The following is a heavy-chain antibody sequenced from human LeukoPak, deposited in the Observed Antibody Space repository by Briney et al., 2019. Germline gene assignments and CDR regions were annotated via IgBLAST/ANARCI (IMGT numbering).Heavy chain of an antibody. D-gene: IGHD2-2*01. CDR1: GYRFTNYW. CDR3: ARHGIGSTSRQAMDV. Sequence: GESLKISCKGSGYRFTNYWIGWVRQMPGKGLEWMGIIYPGDSDTRYSPSFQGQVTISADKSISTAYLQWSSLRASDTAMYYCARHGIGSTSRQAMDVWGQGTTVTVSS. CDR2: IYPGDSDT. J-gene: IGHJ6*02. V-gene: IGHV5-51*01.